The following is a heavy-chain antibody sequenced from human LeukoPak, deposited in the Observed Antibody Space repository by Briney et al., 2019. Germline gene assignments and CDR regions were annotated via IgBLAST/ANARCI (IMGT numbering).Heavy chain of an antibody. D-gene: IGHD2-2*01. CDR3: ARVSRYCTTTNCYGYFFDY. CDR1: GFTVSRNS. V-gene: IGHV3-66*01. Sequence: GGSLRLSCAASGFTVSRNSMSWIRQAPGKGLEWVSLIDGGGSTFNADSVKGRLTISRDNSKNTLHLQMNSLRAEDTAVYYCARVSRYCTTTNCYGYFFDYWGQGTLVTVSS. J-gene: IGHJ4*02. CDR2: IDGGGST.